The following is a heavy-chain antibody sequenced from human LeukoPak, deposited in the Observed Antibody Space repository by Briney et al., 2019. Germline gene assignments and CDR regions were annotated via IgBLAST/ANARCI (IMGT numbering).Heavy chain of an antibody. CDR1: GFTFSSYA. CDR2: ISGSGGST. V-gene: IGHV3-23*01. Sequence: GGSLRLSCAASGFTFSSYAMSWVRQAPGKGLEWVSAISGSGGSTYYADSVKGRFTISRDNAKNSLYLQMNSLRAEDTAVYYCAELGITMIGGVWGRGTTVTISS. CDR3: AELGITMIGGV. D-gene: IGHD3-10*02. J-gene: IGHJ6*04.